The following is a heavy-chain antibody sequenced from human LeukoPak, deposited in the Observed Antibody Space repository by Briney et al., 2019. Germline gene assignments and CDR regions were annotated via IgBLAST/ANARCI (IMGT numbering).Heavy chain of an antibody. J-gene: IGHJ4*02. CDR2: ISSGASTI. Sequence: GGSLRLSCAASGFTFSSYEMNWVRQAPGKGLEWVSFISSGASTIYYADSVKGRFTISRDNAKNSLYLQMNSLRAEDTAVYYCARDKTDYDYVWGSYRPMDYWGQGALATVSS. CDR3: ARDKTDYDYVWGSYRPMDY. CDR1: GFTFSSYE. D-gene: IGHD3-16*02. V-gene: IGHV3-48*03.